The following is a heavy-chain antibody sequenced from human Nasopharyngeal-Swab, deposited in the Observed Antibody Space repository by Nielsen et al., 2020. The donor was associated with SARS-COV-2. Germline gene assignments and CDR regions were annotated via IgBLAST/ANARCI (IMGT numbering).Heavy chain of an antibody. D-gene: IGHD6-19*01. J-gene: IGHJ4*02. V-gene: IGHV3-30*04. CDR3: ARDRNEQWLVLDY. CDR1: GFTFSSYA. Sequence: LSLTCAASGFTFSSYAMHWVRQAPGKGLEWVAVISYDGSNKYYADSVKGRFTISRDNSKNTLYLQMNSLRAEDTAVYYCARDRNEQWLVLDYWGQGTLVTVSS. CDR2: ISYDGSNK.